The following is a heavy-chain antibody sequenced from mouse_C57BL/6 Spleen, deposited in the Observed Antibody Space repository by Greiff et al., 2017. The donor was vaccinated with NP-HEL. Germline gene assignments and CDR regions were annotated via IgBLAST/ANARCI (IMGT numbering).Heavy chain of an antibody. CDR3: ARRDYYGSSSSYYAMDY. D-gene: IGHD1-1*01. Sequence: EVMLVESGGGLVKPGGSLKLSCAASGFTFSSYTMSWVRQTPEKRLEWVATISGGGGNTYYPDSVKGRFTISRDNAKNTLYLQMSSLRSEDTALYYCARRDYYGSSSSYYAMDYWGQGTSVTVSS. CDR1: GFTFSSYT. V-gene: IGHV5-9*01. J-gene: IGHJ4*01. CDR2: ISGGGGNT.